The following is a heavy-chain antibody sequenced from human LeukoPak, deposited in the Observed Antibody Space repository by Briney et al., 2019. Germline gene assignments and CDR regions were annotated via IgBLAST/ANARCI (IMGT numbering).Heavy chain of an antibody. J-gene: IGHJ4*02. CDR1: GFTFSSHA. D-gene: IGHD2-2*01. CDR2: ISSSSSYI. Sequence: GGSLRLSCAASGFTFSSHAMSWVRQAPGKGLEWVSSISSSSSYIYYADSVKGRFTISRDNAKNSLYLQMNSLRAEDTAVYYCARDNKVVPAATYDYWGQGTLVTVSS. V-gene: IGHV3-21*01. CDR3: ARDNKVVPAATYDY.